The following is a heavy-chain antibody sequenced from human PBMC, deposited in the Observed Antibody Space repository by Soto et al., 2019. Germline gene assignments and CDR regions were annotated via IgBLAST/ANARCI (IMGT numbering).Heavy chain of an antibody. Sequence: GGSLRLSCAASGFTFISYWMSWVRQAPGKGLEWVANIKQDGSEKYYVDSVKGRFTISRDNAKNSLYLQMNSLRAEDTAVYYCARGGSYYDSSGYGNWFDPWGQGTLVTVSS. D-gene: IGHD3-22*01. V-gene: IGHV3-7*04. CDR1: GFTFISYW. CDR3: ARGGSYYDSSGYGNWFDP. CDR2: IKQDGSEK. J-gene: IGHJ5*02.